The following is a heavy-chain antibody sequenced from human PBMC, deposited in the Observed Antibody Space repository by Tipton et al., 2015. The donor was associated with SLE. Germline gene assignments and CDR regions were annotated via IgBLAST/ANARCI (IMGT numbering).Heavy chain of an antibody. CDR3: ARRADDYSNWFDP. D-gene: IGHD4-11*01. J-gene: IGHJ5*02. CDR2: VFYSGNT. V-gene: IGHV4-39*07. Sequence: WVRQAPGKGLEWIGNVFYSGNTYYNPSLKSRVTISVDTSNNQFSLKLNSMTAADTAVYYCARRADDYSNWFDPWGQGTQVSFSS.